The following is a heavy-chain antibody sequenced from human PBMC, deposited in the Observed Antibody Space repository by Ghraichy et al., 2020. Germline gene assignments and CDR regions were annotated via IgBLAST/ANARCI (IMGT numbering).Heavy chain of an antibody. V-gene: IGHV4-38-2*01. CDR1: GYSISSGYY. D-gene: IGHD5-24*01. CDR3: ARGQRWLQLGYFAY. J-gene: IGHJ4*02. Sequence: SETLSLTCAVSGYSISSGYYWGWIRQPPGKGLEWIGEINHSGSTNYNPSLKSRVTISVDTSKNHFSLKVSSVTAADTAVYDCARGQRWLQLGYFAYWGQGTLVTVSS. CDR2: INHSGST.